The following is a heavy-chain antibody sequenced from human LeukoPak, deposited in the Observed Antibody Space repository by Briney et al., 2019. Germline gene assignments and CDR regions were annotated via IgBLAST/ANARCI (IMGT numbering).Heavy chain of an antibody. J-gene: IGHJ4*02. CDR2: ISGLSSYT. D-gene: IGHD3-16*01. CDR3: GRAFPPLRRSSAGDL. V-gene: IGHV3-21*01. CDR1: GFTFSDYD. Sequence: GGSLRLSCSASGFTFSDYDMNWVRQAPEKGLEWVSSISGLSSYTYYGESVKGRFSISRDNAKNSLYLQMNSLGAEDTATYYCGRAFPPLRRSSAGDLWGQGILVTVSS.